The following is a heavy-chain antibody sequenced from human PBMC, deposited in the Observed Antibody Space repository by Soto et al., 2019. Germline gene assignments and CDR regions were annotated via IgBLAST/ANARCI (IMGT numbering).Heavy chain of an antibody. J-gene: IGHJ5*02. D-gene: IGHD3-22*01. Sequence: GGSLRLSCAASGFTFSSYAMSWVRQAPGKGLEWVSAISGSGGSTYYADSVKGRFTISRDNSKNTLYLQMNSLRAEDTAVYYCAKDQVMIVVVYGTPFDPWGQGTLVTVSS. CDR3: AKDQVMIVVVYGTPFDP. V-gene: IGHV3-23*01. CDR1: GFTFSSYA. CDR2: ISGSGGST.